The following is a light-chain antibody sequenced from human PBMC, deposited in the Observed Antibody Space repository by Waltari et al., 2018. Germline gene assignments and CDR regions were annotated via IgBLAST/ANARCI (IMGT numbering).Light chain of an antibody. V-gene: IGLV2-11*01. CDR1: SSDVGGYNY. CDR3: CSYAGSYTYYV. CDR2: DVS. Sequence: QSALTQPRSVSGSPGQSFTISCTGTSSDVGGYNYVSWYQQHPGKAPKLMIYDVSKRPSGVPDRFAGSKSGNTASLTISGLQAEDEADYDCCSYAGSYTYYVFGTGTKVTVL. J-gene: IGLJ1*01.